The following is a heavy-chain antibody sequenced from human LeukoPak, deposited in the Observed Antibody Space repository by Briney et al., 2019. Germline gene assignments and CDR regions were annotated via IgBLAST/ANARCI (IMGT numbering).Heavy chain of an antibody. CDR2: IYYSGST. CDR1: GGSISSSSYY. Sequence: SETLSLTCTVSGGSISSSSYYWGWIRQPPGRGLEWIGSIYYSGSTYYNPSLKSRVTISVDTSKNQFSLKLSSVTAADTAVSYCARSTTVATQVDPWGQGTLVTVSS. J-gene: IGHJ5*02. D-gene: IGHD4-23*01. CDR3: ARSTTVATQVDP. V-gene: IGHV4-39*07.